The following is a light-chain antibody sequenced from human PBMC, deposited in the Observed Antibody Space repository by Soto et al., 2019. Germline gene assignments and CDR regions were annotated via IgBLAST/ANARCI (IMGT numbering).Light chain of an antibody. J-gene: IGKJ5*01. CDR2: GAS. Sequence: EIVMTQSPATLSVSPGERATLSCRASQSVASYLAWYQQKPGQAPRLLTYGASTRATGVPARFSGSGSGTEFTLTISSLQSEDFAVYYCQQCNEWPLITFGQGTRLE. CDR3: QQCNEWPLIT. V-gene: IGKV3-15*01. CDR1: QSVASY.